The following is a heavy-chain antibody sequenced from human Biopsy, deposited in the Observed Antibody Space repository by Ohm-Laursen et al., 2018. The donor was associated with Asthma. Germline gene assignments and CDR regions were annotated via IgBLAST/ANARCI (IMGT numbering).Heavy chain of an antibody. CDR1: YGSITSGGYY. CDR3: ARAQDYYDSRGYYRSFDY. V-gene: IGHV4-31*03. Sequence: LSLTCTVSYGSITSGGYYWTWIRQHPGKGLEWIGFIYYSGSTYYNPSLKSRVSISIDTSKNQFSLKLSSATAADTAVYYCARAQDYYDSRGYYRSFDYWGQGTLVTVSS. CDR2: IYYSGST. D-gene: IGHD3-22*01. J-gene: IGHJ4*02.